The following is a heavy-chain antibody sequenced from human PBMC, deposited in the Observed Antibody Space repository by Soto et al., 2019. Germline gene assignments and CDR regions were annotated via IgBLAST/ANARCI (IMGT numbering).Heavy chain of an antibody. V-gene: IGHV1-2*04. Sequence: ASVKVSCKASGYTFTGYYMHWVRQAPGQGLEWMGWINPNSGGTNYAQKFQGWVTMTRDTSISTAYMELSRLRSDDTAVYYCARATSSLAWRPNNYYYYGMDVWGQGTTVTVSS. CDR2: INPNSGGT. CDR1: GYTFTGYY. D-gene: IGHD1-1*01. CDR3: ARATSSLAWRPNNYYYYGMDV. J-gene: IGHJ6*02.